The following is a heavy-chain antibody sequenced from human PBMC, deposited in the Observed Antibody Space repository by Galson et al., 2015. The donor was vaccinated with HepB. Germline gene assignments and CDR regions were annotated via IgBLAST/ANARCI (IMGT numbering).Heavy chain of an antibody. CDR3: ARDKEGGPDY. D-gene: IGHD3-16*01. CDR1: GFTFSTYT. CDR2: ISSSSTYI. J-gene: IGHJ4*02. V-gene: IGHV3-21*01. Sequence: SLRLSCAASGFTFSTYTMNWVRQAPGKGLEWVSSISSSSTYIYYADSMKGRFTISRDNAKNSLYLQMSSLRAEDTAVYYCARDKEGGPDYWGQGILVTVSS.